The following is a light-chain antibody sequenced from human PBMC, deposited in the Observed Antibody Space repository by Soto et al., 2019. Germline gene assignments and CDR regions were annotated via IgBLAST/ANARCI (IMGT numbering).Light chain of an antibody. CDR1: QGISSY. J-gene: IGKJ1*01. CDR3: KQYDTYVWT. CDR2: AAS. Sequence: AIRMTQSPSSFSASTGDRVTITCRASQGISSYLAWYQQKPGKAPKLLIYAASTLQSGVPSRFSGSGSGTEFTLTISSLQPDDFATYYCKQYDTYVWTFGQGTKVDIK. V-gene: IGKV1-8*01.